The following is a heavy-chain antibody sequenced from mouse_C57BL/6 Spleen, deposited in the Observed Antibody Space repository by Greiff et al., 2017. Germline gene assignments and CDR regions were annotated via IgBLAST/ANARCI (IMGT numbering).Heavy chain of an antibody. Sequence: VQLQQSVAELVRPGASVKLSCTASGFNIKNTSMHWVKQRPEQGLEWIGRIDPANGNTKYAPKFQGKATITADKSSNTAYLQLSSLTSEDAAIYYCARSGDYGSSYVGYFDVWGTGTTVTVSS. CDR2: IDPANGNT. D-gene: IGHD1-1*01. V-gene: IGHV14-3*01. J-gene: IGHJ1*03. CDR3: ARSGDYGSSYVGYFDV. CDR1: GFNIKNTS.